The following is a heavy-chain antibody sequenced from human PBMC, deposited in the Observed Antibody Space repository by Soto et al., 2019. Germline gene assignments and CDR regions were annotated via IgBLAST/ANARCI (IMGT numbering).Heavy chain of an antibody. D-gene: IGHD3-10*01. V-gene: IGHV3-21*01. CDR2: ISSSSSYI. J-gene: IGHJ4*02. CDR1: GFTFSSYS. CDR3: ARDSPLWFGRTGHFDY. Sequence: TGGSLRLSCAASGFTFSSYSMNWVRQAPGKGLEWVSSISSSSSYIYYADSVKGRFTISRDNAKNSLYLQMNSLRAEDTAVYYCARDSPLWFGRTGHFDYWGQGTLVTVSS.